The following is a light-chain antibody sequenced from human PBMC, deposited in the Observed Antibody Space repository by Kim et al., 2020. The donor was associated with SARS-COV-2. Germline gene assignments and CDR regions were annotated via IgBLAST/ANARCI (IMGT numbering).Light chain of an antibody. Sequence: ASVGDRVTITCRASQSNYSYLAWYQQKPGNVPKILIYKASTLESGVPSRFSGSESGTEFTLTISSLQPDDFATYYCQQFYTYPITFGQGTRLEIK. CDR1: QSNYSY. CDR2: KAS. V-gene: IGKV1-5*03. CDR3: QQFYTYPIT. J-gene: IGKJ5*01.